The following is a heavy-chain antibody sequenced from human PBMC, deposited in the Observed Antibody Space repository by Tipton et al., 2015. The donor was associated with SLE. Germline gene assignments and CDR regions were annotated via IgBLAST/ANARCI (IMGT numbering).Heavy chain of an antibody. V-gene: IGHV4-59*11. Sequence: TLSLTCTVSGGSISSHYWSRSRQPPGKGLEWMGYIYYSGSTNYNPSLKSRVTISVDTSKNHFSLKLISVTAADTAVYYCAREFLNPVTTVHYYFDLWGRGTLVTVSS. D-gene: IGHD4-11*01. CDR2: IYYSGST. J-gene: IGHJ2*01. CDR1: GGSISSHY. CDR3: AREFLNPVTTVHYYFDL.